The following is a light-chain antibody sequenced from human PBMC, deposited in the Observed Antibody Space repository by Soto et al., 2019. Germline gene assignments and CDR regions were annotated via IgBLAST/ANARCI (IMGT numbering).Light chain of an antibody. J-gene: IGLJ2*01. CDR3: RPYGTSLRGFVV. CDR1: SSNIGAGYD. CDR2: GNS. Sequence: QSVLTQPPSVSGAPGQRVTISCTGSSSNIGAGYDVHWYQQLPGTAPKLLIYGNSNRPSGVPDRFSGSKSGTSASLAITGLQGEGEGDYYSRPYGTSLRGFVVFGGGTKLPGL. V-gene: IGLV1-40*01.